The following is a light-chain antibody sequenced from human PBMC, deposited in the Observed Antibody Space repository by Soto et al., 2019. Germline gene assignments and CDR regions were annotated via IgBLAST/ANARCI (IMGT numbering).Light chain of an antibody. V-gene: IGKV3D-15*01. J-gene: IGKJ1*01. CDR3: QQYKNWPGT. CDR2: GAS. CDR1: QSVSSN. Sequence: EIVMTQSPATLSVSPGERATLSCRASQSVSSNLAWYQQKPGQAPRLLIYGASTRATGIPARFSGSGSGTEFTLTISSLQSEDFAVYYCQQYKNWPGTFGQGTKVEI.